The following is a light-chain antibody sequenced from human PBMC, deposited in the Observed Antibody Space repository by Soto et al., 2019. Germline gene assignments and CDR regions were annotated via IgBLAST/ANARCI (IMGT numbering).Light chain of an antibody. CDR1: QSSSNQY. J-gene: IGKJ1*01. Sequence: VLTQSPDTLSLSPGERATLSCRASQSSSNQYLAWYQQRPDQPPRLLIYGVFIRANGIPDRFSGSGFGSDFTLTISRLEPEDFAVYYCQDFAYPEWTFGQGTKVEI. V-gene: IGKV3-20*01. CDR3: QDFAYPEWT. CDR2: GVF.